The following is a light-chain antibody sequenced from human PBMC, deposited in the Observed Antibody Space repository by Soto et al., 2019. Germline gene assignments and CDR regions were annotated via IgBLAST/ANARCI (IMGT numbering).Light chain of an antibody. Sequence: DIQMTQSPSTLSASVGDRVTITCRASQMIYTWLAWYQQRPGKAPKLLIYEASSLDVGVPSRFSGSGSGTEFTLTITSLEPDDFATYYCQQFNTSPWTFGQGTKVDIK. CDR2: EAS. CDR3: QQFNTSPWT. CDR1: QMIYTW. J-gene: IGKJ1*01. V-gene: IGKV1-5*03.